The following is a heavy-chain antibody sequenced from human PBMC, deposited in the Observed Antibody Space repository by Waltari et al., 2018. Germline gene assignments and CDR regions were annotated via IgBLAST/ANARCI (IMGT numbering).Heavy chain of an antibody. CDR1: GYTLTELS. CDR3: ATGAVRGVMSGPYYYYGMDV. D-gene: IGHD3-10*01. Sequence: QVQLVQSGAEVKKPGASVKVSCKVSGYTLTELSMHWVRQAPGKGLEWMGGFDPEDGETIYAQKFQGRVTMTEDTSTDTAYMELSSLRSEDTAVYYCATGAVRGVMSGPYYYYGMDVWGQGTTVTVSS. CDR2: FDPEDGET. J-gene: IGHJ6*02. V-gene: IGHV1-24*01.